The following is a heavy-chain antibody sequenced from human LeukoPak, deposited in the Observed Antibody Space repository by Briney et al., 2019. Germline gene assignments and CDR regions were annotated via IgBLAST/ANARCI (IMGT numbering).Heavy chain of an antibody. J-gene: IGHJ5*02. D-gene: IGHD1-26*01. Sequence: SETLSLTCTVSGGSISSYYWSWIRQPPGKGLEWIGYIYYSGSTNYNPSLKSRVTISVDTSKNQFSLKLSSVTAADTAVYYCARRGELRDWFDPWGQGTLVTVSS. CDR3: ARRGELRDWFDP. CDR2: IYYSGST. CDR1: GGSISSYY. V-gene: IGHV4-59*08.